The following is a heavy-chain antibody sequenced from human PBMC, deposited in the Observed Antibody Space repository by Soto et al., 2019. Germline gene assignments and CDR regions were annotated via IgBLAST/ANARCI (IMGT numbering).Heavy chain of an antibody. Sequence: QVQLQQWGGGLLKPSETLSLTCAVYGWSFSGYHWCCIRQPPGKGLQWIGEINHSGSTNYIPSLMSRVSISVDTSKNQFSLKLSSVTAADTAVYDWARGKGSVYGSGTRPWFDPWGQGTLVTVSS. CDR1: GWSFSGYH. V-gene: IGHV4-34*01. CDR3: ARGKGSVYGSGTRPWFDP. J-gene: IGHJ5*02. CDR2: INHSGST. D-gene: IGHD3-10*01.